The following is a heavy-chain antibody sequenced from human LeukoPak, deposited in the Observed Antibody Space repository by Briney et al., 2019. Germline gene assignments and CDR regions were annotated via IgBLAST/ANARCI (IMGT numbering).Heavy chain of an antibody. CDR1: GFTFSDYY. V-gene: IGHV4-39*01. CDR2: IYYSGST. J-gene: IGHJ3*02. D-gene: IGHD3-10*01. Sequence: LRLSCAASGFTFSDYYMSWIRQAPGKGLEWIGSIYYSGSTYYNPSLKSRVTISVDTSKNQFSLKLSSVTAADTAVYYCARRITMVRGGRDAFDIWGQGTMVTVSS. CDR3: ARRITMVRGGRDAFDI.